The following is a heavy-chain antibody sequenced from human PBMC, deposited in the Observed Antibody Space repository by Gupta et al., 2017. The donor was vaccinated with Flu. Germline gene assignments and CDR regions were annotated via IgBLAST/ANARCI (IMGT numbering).Heavy chain of an antibody. CDR1: GLPFKNAW. CDR3: TTDPADYYTSGYHYKDNHFYY. V-gene: IGHV3-15*01. J-gene: IGHJ4*02. CDR2: LKSKIDGVTT. Sequence: EVQLVESGGGLVKPGGSLRLSCAASGLPFKNAWMSWVRQAPGNGLEWVGRLKSKIDGVTTDYAAPVKGRFTISRDDSKNTLYVQMNSLKTEDTAVYYCTTDPADYYTSGYHYKDNHFYYWGRGTLVTVSS. D-gene: IGHD3-22*01.